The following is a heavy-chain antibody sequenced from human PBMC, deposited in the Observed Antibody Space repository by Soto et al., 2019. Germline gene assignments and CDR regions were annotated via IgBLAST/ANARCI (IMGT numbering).Heavy chain of an antibody. CDR1: GGSISSGGYY. V-gene: IGHV4-31*01. J-gene: IGHJ3*02. D-gene: IGHD3-10*01. Sequence: PSETLSLTCTVSGGSISSGGYYWSWIRQHPGKGLEWIGYIYYIGSTYYNQSLKSQVSKSVETSKNQFSMELSSVTAADTAVYYCARFYMVRGVMGAFDIWGQGTMVT. CDR2: IYYIGST. CDR3: ARFYMVRGVMGAFDI.